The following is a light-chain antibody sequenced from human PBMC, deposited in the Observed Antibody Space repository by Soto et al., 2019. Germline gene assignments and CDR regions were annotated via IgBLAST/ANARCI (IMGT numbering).Light chain of an antibody. CDR1: QGISNF. CDR3: QQYHSAPPT. Sequence: DIQLTQSPSSLSASVGDRVTITCRARQGISNFVAWYQQKPWKVPKLLSYAASTLQSGVPTRFSGSGSGTDFTLSIGSLQPEDVGTFYCQQYHSAPPTFGHGTRVEIK. CDR2: AAS. V-gene: IGKV1-27*01. J-gene: IGKJ1*01.